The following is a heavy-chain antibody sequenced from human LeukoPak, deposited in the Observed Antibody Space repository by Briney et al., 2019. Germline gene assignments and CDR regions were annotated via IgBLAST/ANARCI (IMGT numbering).Heavy chain of an antibody. D-gene: IGHD3-22*01. CDR2: INHSGST. CDR3: ARVRRITMIVVAIRPHAFDI. V-gene: IGHV4-34*01. J-gene: IGHJ3*02. Sequence: PSETLSLTCAVYGGSFSGYYWSWIRQPPGKGLEWIGEINHSGSTNYNPSLKSRVTISVDTSKNQFSLKLSSVTAADTAVSYCARVRRITMIVVAIRPHAFDIWGQGTMVTVSS. CDR1: GGSFSGYY.